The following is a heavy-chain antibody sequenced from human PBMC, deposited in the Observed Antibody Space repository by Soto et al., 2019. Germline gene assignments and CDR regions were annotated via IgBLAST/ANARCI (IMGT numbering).Heavy chain of an antibody. CDR1: GFTSSSYW. Sequence: GGSLRLSCAASGFTSSSYWMHWVRQAPGKGLVWVSRINSDGSSTSYADSVKGRFTISRDNAKNTLYLQMNSLRAEDTAVYYCARAEVGYSYGFLFGYWGQGTLVTISS. D-gene: IGHD5-18*01. CDR3: ARAEVGYSYGFLFGY. CDR2: INSDGSST. J-gene: IGHJ4*02. V-gene: IGHV3-74*01.